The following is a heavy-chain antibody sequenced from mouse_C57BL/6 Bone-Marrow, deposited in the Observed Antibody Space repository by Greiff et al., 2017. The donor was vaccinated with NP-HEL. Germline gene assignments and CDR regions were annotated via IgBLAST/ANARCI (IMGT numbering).Heavy chain of an antibody. CDR3: TREGSYAMDY. CDR2: ISSGGDYI. Sequence: EVQGVESGEGLVKPGGSLKLSCAASGFTFSSYAMSWVSQTPEKRLEWVAYISSGGDYIYYAETVKGRFTISRDNARNTLYLQMSSLKSEDTAMYYCTREGSYAMDYWGQGTSVTVSS. V-gene: IGHV5-9-1*02. CDR1: GFTFSSYA. J-gene: IGHJ4*01.